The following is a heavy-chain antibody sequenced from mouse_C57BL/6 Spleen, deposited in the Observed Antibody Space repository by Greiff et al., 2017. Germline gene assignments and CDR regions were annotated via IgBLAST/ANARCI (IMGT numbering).Heavy chain of an antibody. CDR1: GYTFTDYN. CDR2: INPNNGGT. D-gene: IGHD2-5*01. J-gene: IGHJ4*01. Sequence: EVKLKESGPELVKPGASVKMSCKASGYTFTDYNMHWVKQSHGKSLEWIGYINPNNGGTSYNQKFKGKATLTVNKSSSTAYMELRSLTSEDSAVYYCARAYYSNYGDYWGQGTSVTVSS. CDR3: ARAYYSNYGDY. V-gene: IGHV1-22*01.